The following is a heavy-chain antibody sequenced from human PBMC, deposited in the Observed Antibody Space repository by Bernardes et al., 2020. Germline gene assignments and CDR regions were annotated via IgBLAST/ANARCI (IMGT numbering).Heavy chain of an antibody. V-gene: IGHV4-34*01. CDR1: GGSFSGYY. CDR3: ASGQRSHCGWFDP. CDR2: INHSGST. J-gene: IGHJ5*02. D-gene: IGHD2-15*01. Sequence: SETLSLTCAVYGGSFSGYYWSWIRQPPGKGLEWIGEINHSGSTNYNPSLKSRVTISVDTSKNQFSLKLSSVTAADTAVYYCASGQRSHCGWFDPWGQGTLVTVSS.